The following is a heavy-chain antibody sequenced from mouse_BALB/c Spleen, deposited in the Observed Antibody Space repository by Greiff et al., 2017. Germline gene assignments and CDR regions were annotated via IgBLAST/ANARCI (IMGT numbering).Heavy chain of an antibody. CDR3: ARSPYYYGSSYDAMDY. CDR2: ISSGSSTI. J-gene: IGHJ4*01. CDR1: GFTFSSFG. D-gene: IGHD1-1*01. V-gene: IGHV5-17*02. Sequence: EVKLQESGGGLVQPGGSRKLSCAASGFTFSSFGMHWVRQAPEKGLEWVAYISSGSSTIYYADTVKGRFTISRDNPKNTLFLQMTSLRSEDTAMYYCARSPYYYGSSYDAMDYWGQGTSVTVSS.